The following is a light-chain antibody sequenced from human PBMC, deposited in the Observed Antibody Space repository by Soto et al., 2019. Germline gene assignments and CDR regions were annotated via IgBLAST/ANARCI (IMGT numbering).Light chain of an antibody. CDR2: AAS. CDR3: QQYYSYPHP. V-gene: IGKV1-8*01. CDR1: QGISSY. Sequence: AIRMTQSPSSLSASTGDRVTITCRASQGISSYLAWYQQKPGKAPKLLIYAASTLQSGVPSRFSGSGSGTDVTLTISCLQSEDFATYYCQQYYSYPHPFGQGTRLEIK. J-gene: IGKJ5*01.